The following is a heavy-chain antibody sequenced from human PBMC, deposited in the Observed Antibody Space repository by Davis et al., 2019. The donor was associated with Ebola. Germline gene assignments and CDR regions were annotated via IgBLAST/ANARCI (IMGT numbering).Heavy chain of an antibody. CDR3: VRTPLDFSDLSPKWHFDL. CDR1: KYSFTNYW. J-gene: IGHJ2*01. CDR2: IYPGDSDT. D-gene: IGHD4-17*01. V-gene: IGHV5-51*01. Sequence: GESLKISCKGSKYSFTNYWIGWVRQMPGRGLEWMGIIYPGDSDTRYSPSFQGQVTISVDKSINTAYLQWSSLKASDTAMYYCVRTPLDFSDLSPKWHFDLWGRGTLVTVSS.